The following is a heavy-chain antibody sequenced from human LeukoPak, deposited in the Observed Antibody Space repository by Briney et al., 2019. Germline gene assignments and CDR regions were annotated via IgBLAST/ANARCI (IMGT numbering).Heavy chain of an antibody. CDR1: GYTFTSYG. D-gene: IGHD3-10*01. CDR2: IRAYNGNT. Sequence: ASVKVSCKASGYTFTSYGISWVRQAPGQGLEWVGWIRAYNGNTNYAQKLQGRVTMTTDTSTSTAYMELRSLRSDDTAVYYCARKTRGVQFDPWGQGTLVTVSS. CDR3: ARKTRGVQFDP. J-gene: IGHJ5*02. V-gene: IGHV1-18*01.